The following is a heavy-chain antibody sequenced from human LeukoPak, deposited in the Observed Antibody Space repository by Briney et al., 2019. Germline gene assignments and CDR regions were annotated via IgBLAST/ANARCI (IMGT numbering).Heavy chain of an antibody. CDR1: GFTFGDYA. D-gene: IGHD1-26*01. V-gene: IGHV3-49*04. CDR3: TTYSGRYYGAAEYFLH. J-gene: IGHJ1*01. Sequence: GRSLRLSCRASGFTFGDYAMSWVRQAPGKGLEWVGFTRSKAYGGTTECAASVKGRFTISRDDYKSVAYLQMNSLKTEDTAVYYCTTYSGRYYGAAEYFLHWGQGTLVSVSS. CDR2: TRSKAYGGTT.